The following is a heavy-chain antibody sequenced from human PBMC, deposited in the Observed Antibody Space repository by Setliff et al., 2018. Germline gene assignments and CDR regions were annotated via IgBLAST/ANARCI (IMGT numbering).Heavy chain of an antibody. CDR1: GGSISSGTFY. D-gene: IGHD3-3*01. J-gene: IGHJ4*02. Sequence: PSETLSLTCTVSGGSISSGTFYWTWLRQPAGKGLEWIGHIYSSGNINYNPSLVSRVTISIDTSKNQFSLKLSSVTAADTAVYYCRFWSGYYKNDYWGQGTLVTVSS. V-gene: IGHV4-61*09. CDR2: IYSSGNI. CDR3: RFWSGYYKNDY.